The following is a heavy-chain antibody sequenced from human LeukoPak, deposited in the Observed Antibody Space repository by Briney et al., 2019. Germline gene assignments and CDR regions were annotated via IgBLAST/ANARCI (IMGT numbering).Heavy chain of an antibody. J-gene: IGHJ4*02. CDR3: ARDLGGGTTSY. CDR1: GYSISSGYY. D-gene: IGHD1-7*01. V-gene: IGHV4-38-2*02. CDR2: IYHSGST. Sequence: SETLSLTCTVSGYSISSGYYWGWIRQPPGKGLEWIGSIYHSGSTYYNPSLKSRVTISVDTSKNQFSLKLSSVTAADTAVYYCARDLGGGTTSYWGQGTLVTVPS.